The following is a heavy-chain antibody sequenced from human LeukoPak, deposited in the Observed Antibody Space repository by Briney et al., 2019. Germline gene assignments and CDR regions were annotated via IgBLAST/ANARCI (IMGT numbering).Heavy chain of an antibody. D-gene: IGHD6-19*01. V-gene: IGHV3-48*03. J-gene: IGHJ4*02. CDR1: GFTFSSYE. Sequence: GGSLRLSCAASGFTFSSYEMNWVRQAPGKGLEWVSYISGSGDPIYYADSVKGRFTISRDNAKNSLYLQMNSLRAEDTAVYYCARDGIAVVDYWGQGTLVTVSS. CDR2: ISGSGDPI. CDR3: ARDGIAVVDY.